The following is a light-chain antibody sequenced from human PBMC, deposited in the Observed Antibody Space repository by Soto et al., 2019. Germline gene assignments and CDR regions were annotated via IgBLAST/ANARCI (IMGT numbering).Light chain of an antibody. Sequence: QSVLTQPPSVSGAPGQRVTISCTGSSSNIGTDYDVHWYQQLPGTAPKLLIYGNTNRPSGVPDRFSGSKSGTSASLAITGLQAEDEADYYCQSYDSSLSASVFGPGTKVTVL. CDR1: SSNIGTDYD. CDR2: GNT. CDR3: QSYDSSLSASV. J-gene: IGLJ1*01. V-gene: IGLV1-40*01.